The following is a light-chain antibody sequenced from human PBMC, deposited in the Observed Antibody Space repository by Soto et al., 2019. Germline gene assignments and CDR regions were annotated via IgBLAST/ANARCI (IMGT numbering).Light chain of an antibody. V-gene: IGKV3-11*01. Sequence: EIVLTQSPATLSLSPGDRATLSCRASQSVSSYLAWYQQKPGPAPRLLIYDASNRATGIPARFSGSGSGTDFTLTIRSLEPEDFAVYYCQQRSNWPLLTFGGGPKVEIK. CDR1: QSVSSY. J-gene: IGKJ4*01. CDR2: DAS. CDR3: QQRSNWPLLT.